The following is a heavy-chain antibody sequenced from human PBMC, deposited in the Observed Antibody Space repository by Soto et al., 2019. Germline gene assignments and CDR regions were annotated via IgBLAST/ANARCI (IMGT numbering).Heavy chain of an antibody. CDR2: ISAYNGNT. J-gene: IGHJ6*02. D-gene: IGHD5-12*01. CDR1: GYTFTSYG. CDR3: ARGAIAATINYYYGMDV. V-gene: IGHV1-18*01. Sequence: ASVKVSCKASGYTFTSYGISWVRQAPGQGLEWMGGISAYNGNTNYAQKLQGRVTITTDESTSTAYMELSSLRSEDTAVYYCARGAIAATINYYYGMDVWGQGTTVTVSS.